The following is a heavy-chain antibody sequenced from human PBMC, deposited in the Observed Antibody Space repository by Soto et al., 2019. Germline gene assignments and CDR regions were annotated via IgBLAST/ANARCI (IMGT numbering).Heavy chain of an antibody. Sequence: PGGSLRLSCAASGFTFSSYWMSWVRQAPGKGLEWVANIKQDGSEKYYVDSVKGRFTISRDNAKNSLYLQMNSLRAEDTAVYYCARDRHYDFWSGSPGGLYNWFDPWGQGTLVTVSS. CDR1: GFTFSSYW. D-gene: IGHD3-3*01. V-gene: IGHV3-7*01. CDR2: IKQDGSEK. J-gene: IGHJ5*02. CDR3: ARDRHYDFWSGSPGGLYNWFDP.